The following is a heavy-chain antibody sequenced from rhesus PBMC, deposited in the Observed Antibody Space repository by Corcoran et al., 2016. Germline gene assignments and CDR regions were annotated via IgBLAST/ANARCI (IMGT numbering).Heavy chain of an antibody. D-gene: IGHD3-16*01. Sequence: QVQLQESGPGLGKPSETLSLTCAVSGGSIRSGYYYWSWIRQPPGKGLGWIGYITYSGSTSYNPSLKSRVTISRDTSQSQFSLKLSSVTAADTAVYYCARDEDYYSGSSWGQGVLVTVSS. CDR1: GGSIRSGYYY. V-gene: IGHV4-122*02. CDR3: ARDEDYYSGSS. CDR2: ITYSGST. J-gene: IGHJ4*01.